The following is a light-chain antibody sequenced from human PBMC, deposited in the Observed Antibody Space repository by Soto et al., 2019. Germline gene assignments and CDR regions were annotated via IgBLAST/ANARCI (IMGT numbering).Light chain of an antibody. J-gene: IGLJ3*02. CDR1: TSNIGTNT. V-gene: IGLV1-44*01. CDR3: SVWDDSLRGWV. CDR2: SND. Sequence: QSVLTQSPSASGTPGQRVSISCSGSTSNIGTNTVSWYQHVPGTAPKLLIYSNDQRPSAVPGRFSGSKSGTSASLAISGLLSEDEADYYCSVWDDSLRGWVFAGGTKLTVL.